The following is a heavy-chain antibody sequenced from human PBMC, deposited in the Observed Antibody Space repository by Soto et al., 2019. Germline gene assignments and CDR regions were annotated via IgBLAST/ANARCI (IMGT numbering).Heavy chain of an antibody. CDR2: ISYDGSNT. D-gene: IGHD5-18*01. J-gene: IGHJ4*02. CDR3: AKDYIRWIPLWLPEY. V-gene: IGHV3-30*18. Sequence: QVQLVESGGGVVQPGRSLRLSCAASGFTFSSYGMHWVRQAPGKGLEWVAVISYDGSNTYYADSVKGRFTISRDNSKNTLYLQMNSLRAEDTVVYYCAKDYIRWIPLWLPEYWGQGTLVTVSS. CDR1: GFTFSSYG.